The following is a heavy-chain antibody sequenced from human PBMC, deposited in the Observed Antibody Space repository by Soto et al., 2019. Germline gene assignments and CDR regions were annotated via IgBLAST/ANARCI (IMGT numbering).Heavy chain of an antibody. V-gene: IGHV4-39*01. CDR3: ARHGTRPAVAFDL. D-gene: IGHD6-19*01. Sequence: QLQLQESGPGLVKPSETLSLTCTVSGGSISSSSYYWGWIRQPPGKGLEWIGSIYYSGSTYYNPSLKSRVTISVDTSKNQFSLKLSSVTAADTAVYYCARHGTRPAVAFDLWGRGTLVTVSS. J-gene: IGHJ2*01. CDR1: GGSISSSSYY. CDR2: IYYSGST.